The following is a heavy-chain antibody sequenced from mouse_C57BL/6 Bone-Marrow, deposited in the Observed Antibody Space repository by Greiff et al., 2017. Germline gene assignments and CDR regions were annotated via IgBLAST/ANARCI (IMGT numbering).Heavy chain of an antibody. D-gene: IGHD1-1*01. CDR1: GYTFTSYD. J-gene: IGHJ1*03. CDR3: ARLEFDGSSGDWYFDV. V-gene: IGHV1-85*01. CDR2: IYPRDGST. Sequence: VMLVESGPELVKPGASVKLSCKASGYTFTSYDINWVKQRPGQGLEWIGWIYPRDGSTKYNEKFKGKATLTVDTSSSTAYMELHSLISEDSAVYFCARLEFDGSSGDWYFDVWGTGTTVTVSS.